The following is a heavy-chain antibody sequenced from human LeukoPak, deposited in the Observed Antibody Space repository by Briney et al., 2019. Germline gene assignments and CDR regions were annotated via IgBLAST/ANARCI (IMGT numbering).Heavy chain of an antibody. V-gene: IGHV1-2*02. CDR2: INPNSGGT. J-gene: IGHJ3*02. CDR3: ARALNGYCSSTSCREDAFDI. D-gene: IGHD2-2*01. Sequence: GASVKVSCKASGYTFTGYYMHWVRQAPGQGLEWMAWINPNSGGTNYAQKFQGRVTMTRDTSISTAYMELSRLRSDDTAVYYCARALNGYCSSTSCREDAFDIWGQGTMVTVSS. CDR1: GYTFTGYY.